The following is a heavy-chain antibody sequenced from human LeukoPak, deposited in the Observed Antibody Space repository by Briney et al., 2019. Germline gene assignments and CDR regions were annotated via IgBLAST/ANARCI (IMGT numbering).Heavy chain of an antibody. CDR3: TTGGYGDYRAFDI. V-gene: IGHV3-15*01. CDR2: IKSKTDGGTT. J-gene: IGHJ3*02. D-gene: IGHD4-17*01. Sequence: PGGSLRLSCAASGFTFSNAWMSWVRQAPGKGLEWVGRIKSKTDGGTTDYAAPVKGRFTISRDDSKNTLYLQMNSLKTEDTAVYYCTTGGYGDYRAFDIWGQGTMVTVSS. CDR1: GFTFSNAW.